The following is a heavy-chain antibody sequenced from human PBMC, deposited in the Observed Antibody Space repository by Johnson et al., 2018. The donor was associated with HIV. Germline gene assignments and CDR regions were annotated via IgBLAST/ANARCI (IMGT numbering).Heavy chain of an antibody. CDR2: ISGSGGST. CDR3: ARGIIVSPDAFDF. V-gene: IGHV3-23*04. CDR1: GFTFSSYA. D-gene: IGHD5/OR15-5a*01. Sequence: VQLVESGGGLVQPGGSLRLSCAASGFTFSSYAMSWVRQAPGKGLEWVSAISGSGGSTYYADSVQGRFTISRDNSKNTLYLQMNSLRREDTAVYYCARGIIVSPDAFDFWGLGTRVTVSS. J-gene: IGHJ3*01.